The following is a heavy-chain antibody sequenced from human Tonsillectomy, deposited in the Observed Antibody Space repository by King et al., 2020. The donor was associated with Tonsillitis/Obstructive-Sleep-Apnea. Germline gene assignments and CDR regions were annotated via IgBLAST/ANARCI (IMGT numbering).Heavy chain of an antibody. V-gene: IGHV5-51*01. CDR3: VRSKDYYFDVSGYYWY. J-gene: IGHJ4*02. CDR2: IYPGDSDT. D-gene: IGHD3-22*01. Sequence: VQLVQSGAEVKKPGESLKISCKGSGYSFTNYWIGWVRQMPGRGLEWMGSIYPGDSDTRYSPSFQGQVTFSADKSISIAYLQWSSLKASDTAMYYCVRSKDYYFDVSGYYWYWGQGTLVTVSS. CDR1: GYSFTNYW.